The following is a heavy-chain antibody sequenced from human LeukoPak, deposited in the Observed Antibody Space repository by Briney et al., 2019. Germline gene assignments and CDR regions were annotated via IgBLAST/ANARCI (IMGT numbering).Heavy chain of an antibody. J-gene: IGHJ5*02. CDR3: AKVYDNQLLFNWFDP. D-gene: IGHD2-2*01. Sequence: ASVKVSCKASGYTFTSYGISWVRQAPGQGLEWMGWISAYNGNTNYAQKLQGRVTMTTDTSTSTAYMGLRSLRSDDTAVYYCAKVYDNQLLFNWFDPWGQGTLVTVSS. CDR2: ISAYNGNT. CDR1: GYTFTSYG. V-gene: IGHV1-18*01.